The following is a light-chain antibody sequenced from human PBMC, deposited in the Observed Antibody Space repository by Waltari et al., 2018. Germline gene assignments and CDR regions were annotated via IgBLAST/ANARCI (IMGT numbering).Light chain of an antibody. Sequence: DIQMTQSPSSLSTSVGDRVTLSCRASQAITSYLNWYQQKAGKAPKLLITFGSTLQSGVSSRFSGSGSGTDFTLTITNVQPEDSAYYYCQLSYTTPHTFGQGTKVEIK. J-gene: IGKJ2*01. CDR1: QAITSY. CDR2: FGS. CDR3: QLSYTTPHT. V-gene: IGKV1-39*01.